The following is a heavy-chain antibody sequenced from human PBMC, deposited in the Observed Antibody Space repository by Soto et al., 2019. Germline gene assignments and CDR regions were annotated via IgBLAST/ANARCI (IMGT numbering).Heavy chain of an antibody. CDR3: TTDCAFPIFGVAHLHYY. Sequence: GGSMRLPCAASGSTFSKAWMGWARQAPGKGMKWIGRIKRETDGGTTDYASPVTGRFTISRDDSKNTLYLRMNSLKTDDTAVYYCTTDCAFPIFGVAHLHYYWGQGTLGTVSS. D-gene: IGHD3-3*01. J-gene: IGHJ4*02. CDR2: IKRETDGGTT. CDR1: GSTFSKAW. V-gene: IGHV3-15*01.